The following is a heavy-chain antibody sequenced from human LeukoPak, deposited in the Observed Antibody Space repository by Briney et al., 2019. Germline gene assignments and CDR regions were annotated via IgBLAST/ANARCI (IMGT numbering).Heavy chain of an antibody. CDR1: GDTFSSYA. Sequence: SVRVSCKASGDTFSSYAISWVRHAPGQGLEWMGRIIPILGTANYAQTFQGRVTITADKSTSTAYMELSSLRSEDTAVYYCASKDTAMVDYYYYMDVWGKGTTVTVSS. J-gene: IGHJ6*03. V-gene: IGHV1-69*06. CDR2: IIPILGTA. D-gene: IGHD5-18*01. CDR3: ASKDTAMVDYYYYMDV.